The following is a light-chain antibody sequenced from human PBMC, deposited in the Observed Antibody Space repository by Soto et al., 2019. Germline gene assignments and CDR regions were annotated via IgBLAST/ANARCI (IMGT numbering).Light chain of an antibody. CDR3: QQYDRPPYT. CDR2: DAS. J-gene: IGKJ2*01. CDR1: QDISRY. Sequence: DIQMTQSPSSLSATVGDRVTLKCQASQDISRYLNWYQQKPGKAPKRLIYDASNMEREVPSRFTGSGSGTDFSLTISSLQPEDIAIYYCQQYDRPPYTFGQGTKLEIK. V-gene: IGKV1-33*01.